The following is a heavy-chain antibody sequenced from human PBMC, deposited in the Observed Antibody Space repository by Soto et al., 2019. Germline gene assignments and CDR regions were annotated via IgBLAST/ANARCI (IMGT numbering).Heavy chain of an antibody. D-gene: IGHD3-10*01. J-gene: IGHJ5*02. Sequence: ASVEVSCKXSGGTFSSYGISWVRQAPGQGLEWMGGIIPMFGKVKYAQKFQGRVTITADESTSTAYMELSSLTSEDTAMYYCARETSVRGVIITSSPWFDPWGQGTLVTVSS. CDR1: GGTFSSYG. CDR2: IIPMFGKV. CDR3: ARETSVRGVIITSSPWFDP. V-gene: IGHV1-69*13.